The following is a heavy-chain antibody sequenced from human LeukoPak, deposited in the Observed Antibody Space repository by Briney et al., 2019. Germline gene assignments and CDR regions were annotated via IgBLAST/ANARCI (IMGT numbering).Heavy chain of an antibody. J-gene: IGHJ4*02. CDR1: GFTFNIYA. CDR3: AREVTTVAWHGPFDY. Sequence: GGSLRLSCAASGFTFNIYAMHWVRQAPGKGLEWVALISYDGSNKYYADSVKGRFTISRDNSKNTLYLQMNSLRTEDTAVYYCAREVTTVAWHGPFDYWGQGTLVTVSS. V-gene: IGHV3-30*04. D-gene: IGHD1-1*01. CDR2: ISYDGSNK.